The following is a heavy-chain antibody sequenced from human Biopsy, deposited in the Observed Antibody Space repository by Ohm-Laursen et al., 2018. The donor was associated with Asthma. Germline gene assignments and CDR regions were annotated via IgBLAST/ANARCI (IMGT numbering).Heavy chain of an antibody. CDR3: VKDRVAGRSYYFDY. CDR2: ILFDGRKI. CDR1: GFNFHNYG. V-gene: IGHV3-30*18. J-gene: IGHJ4*02. Sequence: SLRLSCAASGFNFHNYGMNWVRRAPGKGLEWVAQILFDGRKINYPDSVKGRFTISRDNSKNMVYLQMNSLRPEDTAVYYCVKDRVAGRSYYFDYWGQGSLVSVSS. D-gene: IGHD6-13*01.